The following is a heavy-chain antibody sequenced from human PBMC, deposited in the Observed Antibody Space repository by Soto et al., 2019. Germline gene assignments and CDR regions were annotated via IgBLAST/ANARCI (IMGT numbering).Heavy chain of an antibody. Sequence: SETLSLTCTVSGGSISSSSYYWGWIRQPPGKGLEWIGSIYYSGSTYYNPSLKNRVTISVDTSKNQFSLKLSSVTAADTTVYYCASLSIGTFDYWGQGTLVTVSS. D-gene: IGHD1-26*01. V-gene: IGHV4-39*07. CDR1: GGSISSSSYY. CDR3: ASLSIGTFDY. J-gene: IGHJ4*02. CDR2: IYYSGST.